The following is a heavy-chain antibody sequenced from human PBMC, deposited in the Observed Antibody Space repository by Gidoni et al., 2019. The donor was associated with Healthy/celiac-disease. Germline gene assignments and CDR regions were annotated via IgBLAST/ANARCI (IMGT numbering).Heavy chain of an antibody. CDR1: GGSISRRQW. Sequence: QVQLQASGPGMVTPSGTMSRTCTVSGGSISRRQWWRCVRQPPGKALEWIGEIYHSGGTNYNPSLKSRVTISVDKSKNQFSLKLSSVTAADTAVYYCARGDSDAFDIWGQGTMVTVSS. CDR2: IYHSGGT. CDR3: ARGDSDAFDI. J-gene: IGHJ3*02. V-gene: IGHV4-4*02. D-gene: IGHD2-15*01.